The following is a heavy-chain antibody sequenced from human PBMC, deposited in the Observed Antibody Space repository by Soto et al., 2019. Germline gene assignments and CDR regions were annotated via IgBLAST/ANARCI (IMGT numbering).Heavy chain of an antibody. J-gene: IGHJ5*02. D-gene: IGHD3-10*01. CDR3: ARAQYYYGSGRSSNWFDP. Sequence: SETLSLTCAVYGGSFSGYYWSWIRQPPGKGLEWIGEINHSGSTNYNPSLKSRVTISVDTSKNQFSLKLSSVTAADTAVYYCARAQYYYGSGRSSNWFDPWGQGTLVTVSS. CDR2: INHSGST. V-gene: IGHV4-34*01. CDR1: GGSFSGYY.